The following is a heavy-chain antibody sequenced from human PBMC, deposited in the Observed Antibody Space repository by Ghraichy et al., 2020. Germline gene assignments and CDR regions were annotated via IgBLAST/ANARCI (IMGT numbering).Heavy chain of an antibody. CDR2: INHSGST. J-gene: IGHJ5*02. CDR3: ARGRVRPKGWFDP. CDR1: GGSFSGYY. Sequence: SETLSLTCAVYGGSFSGYYWSWIRQSPGKGLEWIGEINHSGSTNYNPSLKSRVTISVDTSKNQFSLKLSSVTAADTAVYYCARGRVRPKGWFDPWGQGTLVTVSS. V-gene: IGHV4-34*01. D-gene: IGHD3-3*01.